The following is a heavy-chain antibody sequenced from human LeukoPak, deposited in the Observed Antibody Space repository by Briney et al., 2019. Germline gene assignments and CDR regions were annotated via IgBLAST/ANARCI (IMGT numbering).Heavy chain of an antibody. D-gene: IGHD5-18*01. J-gene: IGHJ4*02. V-gene: IGHV5-51*01. CDR1: GYSFTTYW. CDR2: IYPGDSDT. Sequence: GESLKISCKGSGYSFTTYWIGWVRQMPGKGLEWMGIIYPGDSDTRYSPSFQGQVTISADKSISTAYLQWSSLKASDTAMYYCARKQNVDTATLDYWGQGTLVTVSS. CDR3: ARKQNVDTATLDY.